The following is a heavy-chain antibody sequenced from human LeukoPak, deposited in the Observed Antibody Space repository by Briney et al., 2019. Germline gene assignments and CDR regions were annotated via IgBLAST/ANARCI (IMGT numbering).Heavy chain of an antibody. CDR2: IRYDGSNK. J-gene: IGHJ4*02. V-gene: IGHV3-30*02. CDR1: GFTFSSYE. CDR3: ARNGPLPATVTAPFDY. D-gene: IGHD4-17*01. Sequence: GGSLRLSCAASGFTFSSYEMNWVRQAPGKGLEWVAFIRYDGSNKYYADSVKGRFTISRDNSKNTLYLQMNSLRAEDTAVYYCARNGPLPATVTAPFDYWGQGTLVTVSS.